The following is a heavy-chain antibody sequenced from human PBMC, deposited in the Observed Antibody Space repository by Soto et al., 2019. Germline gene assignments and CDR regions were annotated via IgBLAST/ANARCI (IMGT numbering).Heavy chain of an antibody. D-gene: IGHD7-27*01. CDR3: ARRWGTYFNF. CDR1: GGSISSYD. Sequence: QVQLQESGPGLVKPSETLSLTCTVSGGSISSYDWSWIRQPPGQGLEWIGYIYYSGSTDYDPSLQSRVTISVDTSKNQFSLKLRSVTAADTAVYYCARRWGTYFNFWGQGTLVTVSS. V-gene: IGHV4-59*01. J-gene: IGHJ4*02. CDR2: IYYSGST.